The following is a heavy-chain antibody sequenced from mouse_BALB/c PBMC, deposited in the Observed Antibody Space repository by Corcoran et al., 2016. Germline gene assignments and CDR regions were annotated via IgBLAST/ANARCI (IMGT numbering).Heavy chain of an antibody. CDR2: IDPANGTT. CDR3: AREGVSYGSDESWFAY. V-gene: IGHV14-3*02. CDR1: GFNIKDTY. J-gene: IGHJ3*01. D-gene: IGHD2-1*01. Sequence: EVQLQQSGAELVKPGASVKLSCTASGFNIKDTYMHWVKQRPEQGLEWIGRIDPANGTTKYDPKFQGKATITADTSSNTAYLQLSSLTSEDTTVYYWAREGVSYGSDESWFAYWGQGTLVTVSA.